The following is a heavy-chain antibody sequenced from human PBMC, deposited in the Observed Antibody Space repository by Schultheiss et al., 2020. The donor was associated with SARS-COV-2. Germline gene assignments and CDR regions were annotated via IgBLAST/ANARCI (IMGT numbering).Heavy chain of an antibody. CDR3: ARDLAAYYDFWSGYRGYFQH. J-gene: IGHJ1*01. CDR2: IIPIFGTA. CDR1: GYTFTGYY. Sequence: SVKVSCKASGYTFTGYYMHWVRQAPGQGLEWMGGIIPIFGTANYAQKFQGRVTITADESTSTAYMELSSLRSEDTAVYYCARDLAAYYDFWSGYRGYFQHWGQGTLVTVSS. D-gene: IGHD3-3*01. V-gene: IGHV1-69*13.